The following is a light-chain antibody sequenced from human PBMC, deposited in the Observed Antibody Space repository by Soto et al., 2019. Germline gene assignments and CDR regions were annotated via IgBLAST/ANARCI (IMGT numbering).Light chain of an antibody. CDR2: GAS. Sequence: EIVMTQSPATLSVSPGERATLSCRASQSVSSNLAWYQQKPGQAPRLLIYGASTRATGIPARFSGSGSGTEFTLTISSLQSEDFAVYYCEQYNNWPPAWTFGQGTKVDIQ. CDR3: EQYNNWPPAWT. V-gene: IGKV3-15*01. CDR1: QSVSSN. J-gene: IGKJ1*01.